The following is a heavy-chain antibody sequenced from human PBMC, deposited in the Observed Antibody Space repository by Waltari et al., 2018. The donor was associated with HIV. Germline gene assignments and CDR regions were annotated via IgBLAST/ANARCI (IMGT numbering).Heavy chain of an antibody. CDR1: GGPFSSYA. Sequence: QVQLVQSGAEVKKPGSSVKVSCKAYGGPFSSYAISWMRRAPGQGLEWMGGIIPIFGTANYAQKFQGRVTITADESTSTAYMELSSLRSEDTAVYYCARVTGTTRPDFDYWGQGTLVTVSS. D-gene: IGHD1-7*01. J-gene: IGHJ4*02. V-gene: IGHV1-69*01. CDR2: IIPIFGTA. CDR3: ARVTGTTRPDFDY.